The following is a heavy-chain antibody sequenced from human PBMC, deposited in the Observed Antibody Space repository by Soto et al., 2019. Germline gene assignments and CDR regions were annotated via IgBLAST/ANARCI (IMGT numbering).Heavy chain of an antibody. D-gene: IGHD3-3*01. J-gene: IGHJ3*02. CDR2: IYYSGST. V-gene: IGHV4-31*03. CDR1: GGSISSGGYY. Sequence: SETLSLTCTVSGGSISSGGYYWSWIRQHPGKGLEWIGYIYYSGSTYYNPSLKSRVTISVDTSKNQFSLKLSSVTAADTAVYYCARDLSRSGYYTSSFDIWGQGTMVTVSS. CDR3: ARDLSRSGYYTSSFDI.